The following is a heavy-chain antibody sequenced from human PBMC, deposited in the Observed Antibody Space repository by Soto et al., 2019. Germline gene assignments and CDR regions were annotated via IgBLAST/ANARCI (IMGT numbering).Heavy chain of an antibody. J-gene: IGHJ6*02. V-gene: IGHV3-53*01. CDR3: ARERYYDSSGYSYYYGMDV. CDR2: IYSGGST. D-gene: IGHD3-22*01. CDR1: GFTVSSNN. Sequence: EVQLVESGGGLIQPGGSLRLSCAASGFTVSSNNMSWVRQAPGKGLEWVSVIYSGGSTYYADSVKGRFTISRDNSKNTLYLQMNSLRAEDTAVYYCARERYYDSSGYSYYYGMDVWGQGTTVTVSS.